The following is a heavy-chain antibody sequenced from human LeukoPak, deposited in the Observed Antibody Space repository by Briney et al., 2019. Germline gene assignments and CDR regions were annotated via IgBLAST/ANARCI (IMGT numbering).Heavy chain of an antibody. J-gene: IGHJ3*02. Sequence: GGSLRLSCAPSGISFSGYWMHWVRQTPGKGLVWVSRINGDGSSTSYADSVKGRFTISRDNAKNTMDLQMNSLRAEDTAVYYCVRGGSYSASAFDIWVQGTVVTVSS. CDR2: INGDGSST. CDR1: GISFSGYW. V-gene: IGHV3-74*01. CDR3: VRGGSYSASAFDI. D-gene: IGHD1-26*01.